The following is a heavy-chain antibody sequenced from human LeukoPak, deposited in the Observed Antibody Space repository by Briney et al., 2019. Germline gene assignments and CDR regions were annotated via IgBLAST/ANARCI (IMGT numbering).Heavy chain of an antibody. J-gene: IGHJ4*02. CDR1: GFTFNNAW. CDR2: ISSSSSYI. CDR3: ARAGIAAAGGDY. D-gene: IGHD6-13*01. Sequence: GGSLRLSCAASGFTFNNAWMNWVRQAPGKGLEWVSSISSSSSYIYYADSVKGRFTISRDNAKNSLYLQMNSLRAEDTAVYYCARAGIAAAGGDYWGQGTLVTVSS. V-gene: IGHV3-21*01.